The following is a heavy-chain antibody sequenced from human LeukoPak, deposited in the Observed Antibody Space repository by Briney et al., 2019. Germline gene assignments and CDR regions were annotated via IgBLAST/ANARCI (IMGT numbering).Heavy chain of an antibody. D-gene: IGHD1-26*01. CDR1: GFTFSSYA. Sequence: PGGSLRLSCAASGFTFSSYAMSWVRQAPGKGLEWVSAISGGGGSTYYADSVKGRFTISRDNPKNTLYLQMNSLRAEDTAVYYCAKEYSGSYSGDYWGQGTLVTVSS. J-gene: IGHJ4*02. V-gene: IGHV3-23*01. CDR2: ISGGGGST. CDR3: AKEYSGSYSGDY.